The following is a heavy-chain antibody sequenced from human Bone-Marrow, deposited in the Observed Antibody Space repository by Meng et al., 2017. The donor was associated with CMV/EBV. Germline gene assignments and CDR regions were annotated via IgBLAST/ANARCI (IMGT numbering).Heavy chain of an antibody. CDR3: AKGFGALDAFDI. CDR2: ISWNSGSI. V-gene: IGHV3-9*01. D-gene: IGHD3-16*01. CDR1: GFTFDDYA. J-gene: IGHJ3*02. Sequence: SLKISCAASGFTFDDYAMHWVRQAPGKGLEWVSGISWNSGSIGYADSVKGRSTISRDNAKNSLYLQMNSLRAEDTALYYCAKGFGALDAFDIWGQWTMVTVSS.